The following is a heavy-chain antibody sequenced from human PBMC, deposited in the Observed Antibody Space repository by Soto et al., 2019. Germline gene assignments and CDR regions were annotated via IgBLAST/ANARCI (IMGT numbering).Heavy chain of an antibody. Sequence: QVQLVQSGAEVKKPGSSVKVSCEASGGTFSSYPINWVRQAPGQGLEWMGGIIPFFGTSNYAQKFQGRVTITADDSTSTAYMELRSLRSEDTAGYYCARVGHITNYGMAVWCQGTTVTVSS. V-gene: IGHV1-69*01. J-gene: IGHJ6*02. CDR2: IIPFFGTS. D-gene: IGHD1-26*01. CDR1: GGTFSSYP. CDR3: ARVGHITNYGMAV.